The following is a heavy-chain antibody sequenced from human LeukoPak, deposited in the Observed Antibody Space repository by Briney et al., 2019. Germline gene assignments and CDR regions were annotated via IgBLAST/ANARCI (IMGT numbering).Heavy chain of an antibody. CDR2: ISYDGSNK. CDR1: GFTFSSYG. J-gene: IGHJ4*02. D-gene: IGHD4-17*01. Sequence: QTGGSLRLSCAASGFTFSSYGMHWVRQAPGKGVEWVAVISYDGSNKYYADSVKGRFTISRDNSKNTLYLQMNSLRAEDTAVYYCAKVHDYGHSVDYWGQGTLVTVSS. V-gene: IGHV3-30*18. CDR3: AKVHDYGHSVDY.